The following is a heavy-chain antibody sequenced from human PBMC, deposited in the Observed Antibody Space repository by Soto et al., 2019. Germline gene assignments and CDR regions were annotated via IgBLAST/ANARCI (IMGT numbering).Heavy chain of an antibody. D-gene: IGHD3-22*01. V-gene: IGHV4-31*03. J-gene: IGHJ4*02. Sequence: SETLSLTCTVSGGSISSCGYYWSLIRQHPGKGLEWIGYIYYSGSTYYNPSLKSRVTISVDTSKNQFSLKLSSVTAADTAVYYCARAPDSSGYYPSYWGQATLVP. CDR1: GGSISSCGYY. CDR3: ARAPDSSGYYPSY. CDR2: IYYSGST.